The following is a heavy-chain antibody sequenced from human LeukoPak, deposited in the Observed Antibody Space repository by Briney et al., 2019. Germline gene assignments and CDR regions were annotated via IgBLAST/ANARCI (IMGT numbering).Heavy chain of an antibody. V-gene: IGHV4-34*01. Sequence: PSETLSLTCAVYGGSFSGYYWSWIRQPPGKGLEWIGEINHSGSTNYNPSLKSRVTISVDTSENQFSLKLGSVTAADTAVYYCASDYYDSSGYYRAAFDIWGQGTMVSVSS. CDR1: GGSFSGYY. CDR3: ASDYYDSSGYYRAAFDI. D-gene: IGHD3-22*01. CDR2: INHSGST. J-gene: IGHJ3*02.